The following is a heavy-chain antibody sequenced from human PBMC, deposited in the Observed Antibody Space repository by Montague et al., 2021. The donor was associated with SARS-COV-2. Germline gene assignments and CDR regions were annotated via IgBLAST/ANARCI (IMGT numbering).Heavy chain of an antibody. V-gene: IGHV4-34*01. Sequence: SETLSLTCAVTSGSLSNYYWSWIRQPPGKGLEWIGEIRLPGGSNXNPSLKGRVTISLDTSNNQVSLSLNSVTAADTAVYHCARAGSQRFFEFWGRGTLVTVSS. CDR3: ARAGSQRFFEF. CDR1: SGSLSNYY. J-gene: IGHJ2*01. CDR2: IRLPGGS. D-gene: IGHD1-1*01.